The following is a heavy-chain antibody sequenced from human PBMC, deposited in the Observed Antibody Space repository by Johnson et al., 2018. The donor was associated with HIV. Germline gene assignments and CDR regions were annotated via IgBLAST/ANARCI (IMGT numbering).Heavy chain of an antibody. CDR3: ARDLPGIYDAFDL. Sequence: VQLVESGGGLVQPGGSLRLSCAASGLTVSSNYMSWVRQAPGKGLEWVSVISSDGTTSFAQSVKARFYIARDVSKNILYLQMHSLRTEDTAYYYCARDLPGIYDAFDLWGQGTKVTISS. CDR1: GLTVSSNY. V-gene: IGHV3-66*01. D-gene: IGHD1-26*01. J-gene: IGHJ3*01. CDR2: ISSDGTT.